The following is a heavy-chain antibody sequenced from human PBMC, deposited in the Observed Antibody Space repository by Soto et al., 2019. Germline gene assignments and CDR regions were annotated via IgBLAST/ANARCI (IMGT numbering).Heavy chain of an antibody. Sequence: SQTLRLTWTVSAGSTSSSSYYRCWMCQPTGKGLEWNGSIYYSGSSYYNPSLKSRVTISVDTSKNQFSLKLSSVTAADTAVYYCARQYYDSSGYSIDYWGQGTLVTGS. CDR2: IYYSGSS. CDR1: AGSTSSSSYY. V-gene: IGHV4-39*01. CDR3: ARQYYDSSGYSIDY. J-gene: IGHJ4*02. D-gene: IGHD3-22*01.